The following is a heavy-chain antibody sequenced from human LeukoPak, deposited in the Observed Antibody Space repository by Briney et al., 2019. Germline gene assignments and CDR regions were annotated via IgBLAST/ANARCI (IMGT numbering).Heavy chain of an antibody. CDR1: GFTFSSYA. CDR2: ISSNGGST. Sequence: TGGSLRLSCAASGFTFSSYAMHWGRQAPGKGLEYVSAISSNGGSTYYANSVKGRFTISRDNSKNTLYLQMGSLRAEDMAVYYCARDSIAVAGTIDYWGQGTLVTVSS. CDR3: ARDSIAVAGTIDY. D-gene: IGHD6-19*01. J-gene: IGHJ4*02. V-gene: IGHV3-64*01.